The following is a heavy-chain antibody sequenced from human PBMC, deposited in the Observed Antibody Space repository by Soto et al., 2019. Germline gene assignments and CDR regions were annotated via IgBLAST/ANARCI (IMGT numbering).Heavy chain of an antibody. CDR3: ARGGGEDTAMVDDY. J-gene: IGHJ4*02. CDR2: INPNSGGT. V-gene: IGHV1-2*04. CDR1: GYTFTGYY. D-gene: IGHD5-18*01. Sequence: QVQLVQSGAEVKKPGASVKVSCKASGYTFTGYYMHWVRQAPGQGLEWMGWINPNSGGTNYAPKFQGWVTMAWDTSISTGYVELSRLKSDDTAEYYFARGGGEDTAMVDDYWGQGTLVTVSS.